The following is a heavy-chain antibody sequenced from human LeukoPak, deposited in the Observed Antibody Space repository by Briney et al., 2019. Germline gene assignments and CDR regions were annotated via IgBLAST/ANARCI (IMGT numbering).Heavy chain of an antibody. D-gene: IGHD2-8*01. CDR2: IKQDGSEK. J-gene: IGHJ6*03. V-gene: IGHV3-7*01. Sequence: TGGSLRLSCAASGFTFSSYWMSWVRQAPGKGLEWVANIKQDGSEKYYVDSVKGRFTISRDNAKNSLYQQMNSLRAEDTAVYYRARCMLFSYYYYYYMDVWGKGTTVTVSS. CDR3: ARCMLFSYYYYYYMDV. CDR1: GFTFSSYW.